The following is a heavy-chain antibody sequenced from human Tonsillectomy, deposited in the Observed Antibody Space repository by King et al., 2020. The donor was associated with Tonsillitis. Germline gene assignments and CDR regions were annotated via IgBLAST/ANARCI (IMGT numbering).Heavy chain of an antibody. CDR1: GGSISSYY. J-gene: IGHJ4*02. CDR2: IYDSGST. CDR3: ARRHYGSGSYDY. Sequence: VQLQESGPGLLKPSETLSLTCAVSGGSISSYYWNWIRQPPGKGLEWIGYIYDSGSTKYNPSLKSRVTISVDTSKNHFSLKLSSVTAADTAVYYCARRHYGSGSYDYWGQGTLVTVSS. V-gene: IGHV4-59*08. D-gene: IGHD3-10*01.